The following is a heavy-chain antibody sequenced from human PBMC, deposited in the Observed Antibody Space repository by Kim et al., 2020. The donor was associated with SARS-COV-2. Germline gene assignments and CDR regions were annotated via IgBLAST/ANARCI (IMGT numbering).Heavy chain of an antibody. Sequence: SQTLSLTCTVSGGSISSSSYYWGWIRQPPGKGLEWIGSIYYSGSTYYNPSLKSRVTISVDTSKNQFSLKLSSVTAADTAVYYCARRAGIGVDPLDYWGQGTLVAVSS. D-gene: IGHD3-10*01. CDR3: ARRAGIGVDPLDY. CDR2: IYYSGST. J-gene: IGHJ4*02. V-gene: IGHV4-39*01. CDR1: GGSISSSSYY.